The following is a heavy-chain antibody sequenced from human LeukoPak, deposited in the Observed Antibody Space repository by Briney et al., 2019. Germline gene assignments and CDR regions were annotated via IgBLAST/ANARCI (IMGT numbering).Heavy chain of an antibody. V-gene: IGHV1-18*01. CDR2: ISAYNGNK. CDR1: GYTFTSYG. J-gene: IGHJ4*02. CDR3: ARDTGYCSSTSCYRFDY. Sequence: APVKVSCKASGYTFTSYGISWVRQAPGQGLEWMGWISAYNGNKNYAQKLQGRVTMTTDTSTSTAYMELRSLRSDDTAVYYCARDTGYCSSTSCYRFDYWGQGTLVTVSS. D-gene: IGHD2-2*02.